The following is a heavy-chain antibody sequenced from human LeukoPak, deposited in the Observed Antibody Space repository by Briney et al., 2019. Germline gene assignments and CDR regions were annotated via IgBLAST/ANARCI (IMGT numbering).Heavy chain of an antibody. V-gene: IGHV4-38-2*02. J-gene: IGHJ4*02. CDR2: IYHSGNT. D-gene: IGHD1-26*01. CDR1: GHSITSDYY. Sequence: SETLSLTCSVSGHSITSDYYWGWIRQAPGKGLEWIGSIYHSGNTYYNPSPSLKSRITISVDTSKSQFSLSLGSVTAADTAIYYCARDRATTTEGFDYWGQGTLVTVSS. CDR3: ARDRATTTEGFDY.